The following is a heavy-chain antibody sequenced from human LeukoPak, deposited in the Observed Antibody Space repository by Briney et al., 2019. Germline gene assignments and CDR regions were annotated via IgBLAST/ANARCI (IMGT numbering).Heavy chain of an antibody. J-gene: IGHJ4*02. CDR1: GFAFSSYS. V-gene: IGHV3-48*02. D-gene: IGHD6-13*01. CDR2: ISGSSSTI. Sequence: PGGSLRLSCAASGFAFSSYSMNWVRQAPGKGLEWVSYISGSSSTIYYPDSVKGRFTISRDNAKNSLYLQMNSLSDEDTAVYYCARTIAAAGTVSGFDYWSQGTLVTASS. CDR3: ARTIAAAGTVSGFDY.